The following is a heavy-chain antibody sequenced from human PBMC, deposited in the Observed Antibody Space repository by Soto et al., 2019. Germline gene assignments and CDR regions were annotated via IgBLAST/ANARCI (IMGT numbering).Heavy chain of an antibody. V-gene: IGHV5-51*01. J-gene: IGHJ4*01. CDR1: GYRVTGSW. CDR3: AISSGWSSYFDY. CDR2: IYPGDSDT. D-gene: IGHD6-19*01. Sequence: ISGEGSGYRVTGSWWGWVRQMPGKGLEWMGIIYPGDSDTRYSPSFQGQVTISADKSISTAYLQWSSLKASDTAMYYCAISSGWSSYFDYWGHGTLVPGSS.